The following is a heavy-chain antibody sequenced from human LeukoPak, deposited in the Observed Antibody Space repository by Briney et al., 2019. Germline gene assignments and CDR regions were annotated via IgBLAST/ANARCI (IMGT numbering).Heavy chain of an antibody. CDR1: GGSISSGSYY. CDR2: IYTSGST. CDR3: ARDLSVYSSSWWDY. V-gene: IGHV4-61*02. Sequence: SETLSLTCTVSGGSISSGSYYWSWIRQPAGKGLEWIGRIYTSGSTNYNPSLKSRVTMSVDMSKNQFSLKLSSVTAADTAVYYCARDLSVYSSSWWDYWGQGTLVTVSS. D-gene: IGHD6-13*01. J-gene: IGHJ4*02.